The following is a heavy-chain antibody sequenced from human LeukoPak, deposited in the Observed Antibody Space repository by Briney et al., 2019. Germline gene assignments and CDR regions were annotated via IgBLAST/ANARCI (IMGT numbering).Heavy chain of an antibody. D-gene: IGHD2-2*01. CDR1: GFTFSSYS. Sequence: GGSLRLSCAASGFTFSSYSMNWVRQAPGKGLERVSSISSSSSYIYYADSVKGRFTISRDNAKNSMYLQMNSLRAEDTAVYYCARDKCSSTSCYASSFGYWGQGTLVTVSS. V-gene: IGHV3-21*01. CDR2: ISSSSSYI. CDR3: ARDKCSSTSCYASSFGY. J-gene: IGHJ4*02.